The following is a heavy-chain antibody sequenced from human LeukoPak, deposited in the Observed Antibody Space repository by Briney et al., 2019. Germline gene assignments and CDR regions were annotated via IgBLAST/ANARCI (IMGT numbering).Heavy chain of an antibody. D-gene: IGHD3-9*01. CDR2: INHSGST. Sequence: KPSETLSLTCAVYGGSFSGYYWSWIRQPPGKGLEWIGEINHSGSTNCNPSLKSRVTISVDMSKNQFSLKLSSVTAADTVVYYCARSEYDILTGFHDYWGQGTLVTVSS. CDR1: GGSFSGYY. CDR3: ARSEYDILTGFHDY. V-gene: IGHV4-34*01. J-gene: IGHJ4*02.